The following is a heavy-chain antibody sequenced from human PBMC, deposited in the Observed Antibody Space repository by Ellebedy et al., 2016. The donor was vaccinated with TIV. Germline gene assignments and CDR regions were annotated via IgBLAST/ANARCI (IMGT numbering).Heavy chain of an antibody. CDR2: IYSDDKT. CDR3: VAPWGPQFDL. V-gene: IGHV3-53*01. J-gene: IGHJ5*02. D-gene: IGHD1-26*01. Sequence: GESLKISCAASGFTVAINFMTWVRQAPGKGLEWVSAIYSDDKTFYADSVKGRFTVSRDNSKNTVYLQMNSLRVEDTALYYCVAPWGPQFDLWGHGTLVTVSS. CDR1: GFTVAINF.